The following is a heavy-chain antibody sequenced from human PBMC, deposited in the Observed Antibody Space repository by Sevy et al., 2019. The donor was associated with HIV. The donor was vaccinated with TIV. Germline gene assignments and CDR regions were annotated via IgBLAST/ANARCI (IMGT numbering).Heavy chain of an antibody. CDR2: ISSSANDI. CDR3: AREGLGGFYSSLDR. J-gene: IGHJ5*02. Sequence: GGSLRLSCAASAFTCTTYDMTWVRQAPGKGLEWISYISSSANDIKYADSVKGRFTISRCNAGNSLYLAMSSLRAEDTAVYYCAREGLGGFYSSLDRWGQGTLVTVSS. CDR1: AFTCTTYD. V-gene: IGHV3-48*03. D-gene: IGHD3-22*01.